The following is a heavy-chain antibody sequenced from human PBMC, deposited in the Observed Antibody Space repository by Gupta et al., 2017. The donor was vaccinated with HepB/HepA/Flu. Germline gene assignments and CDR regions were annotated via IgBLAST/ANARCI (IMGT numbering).Heavy chain of an antibody. CDR3: ARGRYCSGAGCPYYFDF. V-gene: IGHV4-34*01. J-gene: IGHJ4*02. D-gene: IGHD2-15*01. CDR1: GGSFSGFY. CDR2: INDPSSPNSS. Sequence: QVQLQQWGAGLLQPSETLSLTCAVYGGSFSGFYWSWIRQAPGKGLEWIGKINDPSSPNSSNYNPSLKRRVTISVDTSKNQFSLKLTSVTAADTAVYYCARGRYCSGAGCPYYFDFWGQGTLVTVPS.